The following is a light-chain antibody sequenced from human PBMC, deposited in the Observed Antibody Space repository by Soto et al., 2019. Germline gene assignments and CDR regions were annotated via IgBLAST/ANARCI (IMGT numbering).Light chain of an antibody. V-gene: IGLV2-14*03. CDR1: SSDIGAFTF. CDR2: DVN. J-gene: IGLJ1*01. CDR3: SSYTSSSTHV. Sequence: QSALTQPASVSGSPGQSITISCTGNSSDIGAFTFVSWYQQHPGKVPKLMIFDVNRRPSGVSDRFSGSKSGNTASLTISGLQAEDEGDYYCSSYTSSSTHVFGSGTKHTVL.